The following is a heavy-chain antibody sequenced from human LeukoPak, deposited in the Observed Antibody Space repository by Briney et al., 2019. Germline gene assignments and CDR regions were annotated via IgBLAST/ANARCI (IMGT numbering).Heavy chain of an antibody. CDR1: GFTFSSYW. J-gene: IGHJ6*03. V-gene: IGHV3-74*01. D-gene: IGHD2-2*01. CDR2: INGDGSST. Sequence: GGSLRLSCAATGFTFSSYWMHWVRQAPGKGLVWVSRINGDGSSTSYADSVKGRFTISRDNAKNTLYLQMNSLRAEDTAVYYCASYRSNYYYMDVWGKGTTVTVSS. CDR3: ASYRSNYYYMDV.